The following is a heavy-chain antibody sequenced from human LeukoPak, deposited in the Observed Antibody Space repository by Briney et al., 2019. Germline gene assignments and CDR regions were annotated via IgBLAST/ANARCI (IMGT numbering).Heavy chain of an antibody. CDR2: MYYSGPT. CDR1: GGSISSYY. V-gene: IGHV4-59*12. D-gene: IGHD4-17*01. J-gene: IGHJ4*02. Sequence: SETLSLTCTVSGGSISSYYWSWIRQPPGKGLEWIAYMYYSGPTYYNPSLKSRVSISVDTSKNQFSLKLSSVTAADTAVYYCARGHYGDYYFDYWGQGTLVTVSS. CDR3: ARGHYGDYYFDY.